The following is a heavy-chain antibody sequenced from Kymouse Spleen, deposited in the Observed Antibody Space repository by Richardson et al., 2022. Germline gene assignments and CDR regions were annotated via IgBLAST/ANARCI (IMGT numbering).Heavy chain of an antibody. J-gene: IGHJ4*02. CDR3: TRPRYNWNYGYFDY. V-gene: IGHV3-15*01. Sequence: EVQLVESGGGLVKPGGSLRLSCAASGFTFSNAWMSWVRQAPGKGLEWVGRIKSKTDGGTTDYAAPVKGRFTISRDDSKNTLYLQMNSLKTEDTAVYYCTRPRYNWNYGYFDYWGQGTLVTVSS. CDR1: GFTFSNAW. CDR2: IKSKTDGGTT. D-gene: IGHD1-7*01.